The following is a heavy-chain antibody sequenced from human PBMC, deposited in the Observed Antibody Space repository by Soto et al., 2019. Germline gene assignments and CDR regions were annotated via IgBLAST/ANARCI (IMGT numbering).Heavy chain of an antibody. CDR2: ISTYNGNT. J-gene: IGHJ5*02. CDR1: GYTFTSYG. Sequence: QVQLVQSGAEVKKPGASVKVSCKASGYTFTSYGISWVRQAPGQGLEWMGWISTYNGNTKYAQKFQGRVTMTTDTSTSTAHMELGSLRSDDTAVYYCATYYDSSGYPGWFDPWGQGTLVTVSS. CDR3: ATYYDSSGYPGWFDP. V-gene: IGHV1-18*04. D-gene: IGHD3-22*01.